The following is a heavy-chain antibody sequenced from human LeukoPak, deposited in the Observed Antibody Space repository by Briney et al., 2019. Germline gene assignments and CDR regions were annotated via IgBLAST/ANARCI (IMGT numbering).Heavy chain of an antibody. J-gene: IGHJ5*02. CDR2: IYYSGST. D-gene: IGHD1-14*01. CDR3: AREAEASWLDP. Sequence: PSETLSLTCTVSGGSISSGGYYWSWTRQHPGKGLEWIGYIYYSGSTYYNPSLKSRVTISVDTSKNQFSLKLSSVTAADTAVYYCAREAEASWLDPWGQGTLVTVSS. CDR1: GGSISSGGYY. V-gene: IGHV4-31*03.